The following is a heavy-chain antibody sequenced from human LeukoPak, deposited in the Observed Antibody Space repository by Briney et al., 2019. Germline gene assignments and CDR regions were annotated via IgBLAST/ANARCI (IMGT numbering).Heavy chain of an antibody. D-gene: IGHD6-19*01. Sequence: PVKVSCKASGGTFSSYAISWVRQAPGQGLEWMGRIIPIFGTANYAQKFQGRVTITTDESTSTAYMELSSLRSEDTAVYYCARDRIAVAGKPFDYWGQGTLVTVSS. CDR2: IIPIFGTA. CDR3: ARDRIAVAGKPFDY. V-gene: IGHV1-69*05. CDR1: GGTFSSYA. J-gene: IGHJ4*02.